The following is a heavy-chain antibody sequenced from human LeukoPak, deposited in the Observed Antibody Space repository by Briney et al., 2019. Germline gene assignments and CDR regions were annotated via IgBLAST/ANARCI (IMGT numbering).Heavy chain of an antibody. V-gene: IGHV4-61*01. CDR1: GGSLSSGSYC. D-gene: IGHD1-1*01. J-gene: IGHJ4*02. Sequence: SETLSLTCSVSGGSLSSGSYCWSCIRQPPGKGLEWIGCIYYTGSTNYNPSPKRRVTISVDTSKNQFSLNLSSVTAADTAVYYCARAYNWNALDYWGQGSQVTVSS. CDR2: IYYTGST. CDR3: ARAYNWNALDY.